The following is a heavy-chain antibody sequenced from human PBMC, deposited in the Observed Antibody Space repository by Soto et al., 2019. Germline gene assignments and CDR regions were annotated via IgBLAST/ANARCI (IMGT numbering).Heavy chain of an antibody. CDR3: AAGPQVRGADI. Sequence: QVQLLESGGGLVRPGGSLRLSCAASEFTVSGYYMAWIRQAPGKGLEWISYISGDSSDRDYVDSVKGRFSVSRDNAKNEIYLLMNKQTVEDTAVYFCAAGPQVRGADIWGQGTMVTVSS. D-gene: IGHD6-13*01. CDR1: EFTVSGYY. V-gene: IGHV3-11*03. CDR2: ISGDSSDR. J-gene: IGHJ3*02.